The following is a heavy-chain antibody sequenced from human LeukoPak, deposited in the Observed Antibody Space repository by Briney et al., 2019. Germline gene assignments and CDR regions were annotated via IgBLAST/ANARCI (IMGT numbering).Heavy chain of an antibody. CDR2: IYYSGST. V-gene: IGHV4-59*01. D-gene: IGHD3-10*01. CDR1: GGSISSYY. Sequence: SETLSLTCTVSGGSISSYYWSWIRQPPGKGLEWIGYIYYSGSTNYNPSLKSRVTISVDTSKNQFSLKLSSVTAADTAAYYCARDHSGGWGDFDYWGQGTLVTVSS. J-gene: IGHJ4*02. CDR3: ARDHSGGWGDFDY.